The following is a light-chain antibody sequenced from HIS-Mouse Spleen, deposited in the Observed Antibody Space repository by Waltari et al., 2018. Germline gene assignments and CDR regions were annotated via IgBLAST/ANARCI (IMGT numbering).Light chain of an antibody. V-gene: IGKV3-11*01. CDR2: DAS. CDR3: QQRSNWPWT. J-gene: IGKJ1*01. CDR1: QSVSSY. Sequence: EIVLTQSPATLSLSPGERATISCRASQSVSSYLAWYQQKPGQAPRLLIYDASNRATDIPARFSGSGSGTDFTLTISSLEPEDFAVYYCQQRSNWPWTFGQGTKVEIK.